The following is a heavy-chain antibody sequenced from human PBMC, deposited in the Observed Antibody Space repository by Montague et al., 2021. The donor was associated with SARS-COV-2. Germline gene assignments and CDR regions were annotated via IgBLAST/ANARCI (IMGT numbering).Heavy chain of an antibody. J-gene: IGHJ2*01. CDR3: GHCLHRRSPNWYFDF. CDR1: GFSLDTSGEA. V-gene: IGHV2-5*01. CDR2: IYWYDEG. Sequence: PALVKPTQTLTLTCTFSGFSLDTSGEAVGWIRQPPGKALEWLAVIYWYDEGRYSPSLKSRLTIRKGTSNNQVVLTMTNMDPVDTATYLCGHCLHRRSPNWYFDFWGRGTLVTVSS.